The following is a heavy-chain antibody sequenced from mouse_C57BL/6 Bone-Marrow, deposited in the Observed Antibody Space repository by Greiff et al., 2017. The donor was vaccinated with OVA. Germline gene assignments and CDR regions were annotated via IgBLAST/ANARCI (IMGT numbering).Heavy chain of an antibody. CDR2: ISNGGGST. CDR3: ARLDAMDY. V-gene: IGHV5-12*01. CDR1: GFTFSDFY. Sequence: EVQLMESGGGLVPPGGSLKLSCAASGFTFSDFYMYWIRQTPEKRLEWVAYISNGGGSTYYPDAVKGRFTISRDNAKNTLYLQMSRLKSEDTAMYYCARLDAMDYWGQGTSVTVSS. J-gene: IGHJ4*01.